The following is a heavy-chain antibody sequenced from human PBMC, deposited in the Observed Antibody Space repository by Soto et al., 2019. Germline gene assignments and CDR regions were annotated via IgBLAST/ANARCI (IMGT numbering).Heavy chain of an antibody. Sequence: PGGSLRLSCAASGFTVSSNYMSWVRQAPGKGLEWVSVIYSGGSTYYADSVKGRFTISRDNSKNTLYLQMNSLRAEDTAVYYCATGDGITGDPEYFQHWGQGTLVTDSS. D-gene: IGHD1-20*01. V-gene: IGHV3-66*01. CDR3: ATGDGITGDPEYFQH. CDR1: GFTVSSNY. CDR2: IYSGGST. J-gene: IGHJ1*01.